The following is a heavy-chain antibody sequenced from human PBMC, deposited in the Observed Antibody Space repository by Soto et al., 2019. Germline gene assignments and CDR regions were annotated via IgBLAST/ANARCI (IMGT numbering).Heavy chain of an antibody. CDR2: IYRTGST. CDR3: ASRDPGTSVDY. D-gene: IGHD1-7*01. Sequence: PSETLSLSCAVSGGSFTSNNWWTWVRQPPGQGLEWIGEIYRTGSTNYNPSLKSRVTISLDKSENQFSLKVTSLTAADTAVYYCASRDPGTSVDYWGQGTLVTVSS. J-gene: IGHJ4*02. V-gene: IGHV4-4*02. CDR1: GGSFTSNNW.